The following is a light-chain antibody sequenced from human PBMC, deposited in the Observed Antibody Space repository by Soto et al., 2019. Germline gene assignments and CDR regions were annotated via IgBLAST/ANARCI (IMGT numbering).Light chain of an antibody. CDR2: AVN. J-gene: IGLJ1*01. V-gene: IGLV2-8*01. CDR1: SSDVGGYQY. CDR3: SSYAGSNNYV. Sequence: QSALTQPPSASGSPGQSVTISCTRTSSDVGGYQYVSWYQQYPGKAPKLMIYAVNKRPSGVPDRFSGSRSGNTASLTVSGLQAEDEADYYCSSYAGSNNYVFGTGTKVTVL.